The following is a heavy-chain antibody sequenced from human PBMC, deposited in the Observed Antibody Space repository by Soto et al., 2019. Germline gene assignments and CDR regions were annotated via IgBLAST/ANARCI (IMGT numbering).Heavy chain of an antibody. CDR3: ARVGLDIVATIHFDY. CDR2: ISAYNGNT. D-gene: IGHD5-12*01. Sequence: GASVKVSWKAAGYTFTSYGISWVRQAPGQGLEWMGWISAYNGNTNYAQKLQGRVTMTTDTSTSTAYMELRSLRSDDTAVYYCARVGLDIVATIHFDYWGQGTLVTVSS. CDR1: GYTFTSYG. J-gene: IGHJ4*02. V-gene: IGHV1-18*01.